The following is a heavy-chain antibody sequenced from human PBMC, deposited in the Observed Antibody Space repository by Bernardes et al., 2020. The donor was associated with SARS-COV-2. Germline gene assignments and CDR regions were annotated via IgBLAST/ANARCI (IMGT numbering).Heavy chain of an antibody. V-gene: IGHV4-59*11. CDR1: GGSISSHY. Sequence: TLSLTCTVSGGSISSHYWSWIRQPPGKGLEWIGYIYYSGSTNYNPSLKSRVTISVDTSKNQFSLKLSSVTAADTAVYYCARSSSSSYWYFDLWGRGTLVTVSS. CDR2: IYYSGST. D-gene: IGHD6-6*01. CDR3: ARSSSSSYWYFDL. J-gene: IGHJ2*01.